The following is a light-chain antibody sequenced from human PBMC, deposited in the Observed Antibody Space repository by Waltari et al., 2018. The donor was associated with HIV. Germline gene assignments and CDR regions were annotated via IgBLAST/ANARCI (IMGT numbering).Light chain of an antibody. J-gene: IGKJ1*01. CDR1: QSVLHNSNNKSY. CDR2: WAA. V-gene: IGKV4-1*01. Sequence: IVMTQSPDSLGVSPGERATIHCKSSQSVLHNSNNKSYIAWYQQKPGQPPKLLLYWAATRESGVPDRFSGSGSGTDFTLTISSLQAEDVSVFYCQQYYSTPPTFGQGTKVEI. CDR3: QQYYSTPPT.